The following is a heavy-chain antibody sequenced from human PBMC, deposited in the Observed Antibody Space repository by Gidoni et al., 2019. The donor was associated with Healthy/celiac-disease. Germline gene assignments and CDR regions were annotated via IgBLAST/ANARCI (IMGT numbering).Heavy chain of an antibody. D-gene: IGHD1-26*01. CDR2: T. V-gene: IGHV4-4*07. J-gene: IGHJ6*02. CDR3: ARVPTVLSGSYSDYYGMDV. Sequence: TNYSPSLKSRVTMSVDTSQDQFSLKLSSVTAADTAVYYCARVPTVLSGSYSDYYGMDVWGQGTTVTVSS.